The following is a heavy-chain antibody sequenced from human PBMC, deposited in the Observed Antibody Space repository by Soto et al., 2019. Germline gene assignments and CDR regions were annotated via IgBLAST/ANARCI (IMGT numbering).Heavy chain of an antibody. Sequence: ASVKVSCKASGGTFSSYAISWVRQAPGQGPEWMGGIIPIFGTANYAQKFQGRVTITADESTSTAYMELSSLRSEDTAVYYCARASASRGSLYYYGMDVWGQGTTVTVSS. D-gene: IGHD2-2*01. V-gene: IGHV1-69*13. CDR1: GGTFSSYA. J-gene: IGHJ6*02. CDR3: ARASASRGSLYYYGMDV. CDR2: IIPIFGTA.